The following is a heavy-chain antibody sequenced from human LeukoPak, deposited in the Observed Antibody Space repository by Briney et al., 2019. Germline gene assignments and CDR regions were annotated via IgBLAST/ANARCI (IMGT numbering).Heavy chain of an antibody. D-gene: IGHD5-12*01. CDR1: GFTFSTYS. Sequence: GGSLRLSCAASGFTFSTYSMSWIRQAPRMGLEWVSVIYPSGGTTYYADSVKGRFTISRDNSKNTLYLQMHSLRAEDTALYYCAKDQRPDSGYDINSWGQGTLVTVSS. V-gene: IGHV3-23*01. CDR3: AKDQRPDSGYDINS. J-gene: IGHJ4*02. CDR2: IYPSGGTT.